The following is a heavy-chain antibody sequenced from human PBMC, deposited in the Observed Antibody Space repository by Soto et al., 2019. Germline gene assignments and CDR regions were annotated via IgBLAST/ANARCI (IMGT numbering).Heavy chain of an antibody. V-gene: IGHV1-69*13. CDR3: ARGYLRSGYDRHYYYYDGMDV. D-gene: IGHD5-12*01. J-gene: IGHJ6*02. CDR1: GGTFSSYA. CDR2: IIPIFGTA. Sequence: ASVKVSCKASGGTFSSYAISWVRQAPGQGLEWMGGIIPIFGTANYAQKFQGRVTITADECTSTAYMKLSSLRSEETAVYYCARGYLRSGYDRHYYYYDGMDVWGQGTTVTVSS.